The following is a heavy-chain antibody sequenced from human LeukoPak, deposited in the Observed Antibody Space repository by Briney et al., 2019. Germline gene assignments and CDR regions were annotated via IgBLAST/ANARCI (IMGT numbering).Heavy chain of an antibody. CDR3: ARGVEPLAANTLAY. CDR1: GFTVITND. J-gene: IGHJ4*02. V-gene: IGHV3-53*01. D-gene: IGHD1-14*01. CDR2: LYSDGNT. Sequence: GGSLRLPCAASGFTVITNDMTWVRQAPGKGLERVSVLYSDGNTKYADSVQGRFTISRDNSKNTLYLEMNSLSPDDTAVYYCARGVEPLAANTLAYWGQGTLVTVSS.